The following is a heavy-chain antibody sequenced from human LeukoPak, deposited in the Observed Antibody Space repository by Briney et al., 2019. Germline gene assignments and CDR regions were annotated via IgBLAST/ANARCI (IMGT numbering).Heavy chain of an antibody. V-gene: IGHV3-23*01. Sequence: GGSLRLSCAASGFTFSSYAMSWVRQAPGKGLEWVSAISGSGGSTYYADSVKGRFTIPRDNSKNTLYLQMNSLRAEDTAVYYCAKEGSSSWYSYYYYYMDVWGKGTTVTVSS. D-gene: IGHD6-13*01. J-gene: IGHJ6*03. CDR2: ISGSGGST. CDR1: GFTFSSYA. CDR3: AKEGSSSWYSYYYYYMDV.